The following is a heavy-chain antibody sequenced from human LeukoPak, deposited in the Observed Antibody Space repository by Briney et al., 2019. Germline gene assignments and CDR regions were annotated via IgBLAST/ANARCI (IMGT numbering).Heavy chain of an antibody. Sequence: GGSLRLSCAASGFTFSSYGMHWVRQAPGKGLEWVAVISYDGSNKYYADSVKGRFTISRDNSKNTLYLQMNSLRAEDTAVYYCAKQSRSGYSRGYFDLWGRGTLVTVSS. J-gene: IGHJ2*01. D-gene: IGHD5-12*01. CDR1: GFTFSSYG. CDR2: ISYDGSNK. V-gene: IGHV3-30*18. CDR3: AKQSRSGYSRGYFDL.